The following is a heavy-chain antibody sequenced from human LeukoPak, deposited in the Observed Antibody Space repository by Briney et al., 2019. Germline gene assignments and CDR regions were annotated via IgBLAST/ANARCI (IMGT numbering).Heavy chain of an antibody. V-gene: IGHV4-59*08. D-gene: IGHD4-17*01. J-gene: IGHJ3*01. CDR2: IYDSGST. CDR3: ARSYGDYITGAYAFDV. Sequence: SETLSLTCTVSGGSISNNYRSWIRQPPEKGLEWIGYIYDSGSTNYNPSLKRRLTISVDTSKNQFSLKLSSVTAADSAVYYCARSYGDYITGAYAFDVWGQGTMVTVSP. CDR1: GGSISNNY.